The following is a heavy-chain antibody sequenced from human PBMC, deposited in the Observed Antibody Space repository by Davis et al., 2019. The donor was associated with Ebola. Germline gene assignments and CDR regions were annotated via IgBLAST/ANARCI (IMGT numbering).Heavy chain of an antibody. CDR1: GGSISSGGYY. CDR3: ARSLDILTGVNDY. J-gene: IGHJ4*02. CDR2: IYHSGST. Sequence: MPSETLSLTCTVSGGSISSGGYYWSWIRQHPGKGLEWIGYIYHSGSTYYNPSLKSRVTMSVDTSKNQFSLRLSSVTAADTAMYYCARSLDILTGVNDYWGQGTLVTVSS. D-gene: IGHD3-9*01. V-gene: IGHV4-31*03.